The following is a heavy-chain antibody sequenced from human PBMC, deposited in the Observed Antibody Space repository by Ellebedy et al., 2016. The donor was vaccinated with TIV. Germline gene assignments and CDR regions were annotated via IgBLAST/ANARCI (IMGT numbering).Heavy chain of an antibody. Sequence: GESLKISCAASEFSFRSYWMAWVRQAPGKGLEWVANIRQDGDEKKYVDSVKGRFTISRDNAKSSLFLQMNSLRVEDTAVYYCARDGAYGDYAVQVNSWFDTWGQGTLVSVSS. J-gene: IGHJ5*02. V-gene: IGHV3-7*03. D-gene: IGHD4-17*01. CDR2: IRQDGDEK. CDR1: EFSFRSYW. CDR3: ARDGAYGDYAVQVNSWFDT.